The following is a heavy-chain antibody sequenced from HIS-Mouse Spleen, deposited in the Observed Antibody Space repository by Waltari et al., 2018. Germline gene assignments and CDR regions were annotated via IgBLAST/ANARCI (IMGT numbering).Heavy chain of an antibody. D-gene: IGHD6-19*01. CDR2: IYYSGST. J-gene: IGHJ4*02. V-gene: IGHV4-39*01. Sequence: LPLQESGPGLVKPSETLSLTSTVSGGPIRSSIYYWGWIRQPPGKGLEWIGSIYYSGSTYYNPSLKSRVTISVDTSKNQFSLKLSSVTAADTAVYYCARRRGWFDYWGQGTLVTVSS. CDR1: GGPIRSSIYY. CDR3: ARRRGWFDY.